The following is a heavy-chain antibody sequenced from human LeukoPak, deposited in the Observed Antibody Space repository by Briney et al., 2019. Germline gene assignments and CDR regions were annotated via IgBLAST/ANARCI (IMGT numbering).Heavy chain of an antibody. V-gene: IGHV4-38-2*01. Sequence: SETLSLTCAVSGYSISSGYYWVWMRQPPGKGLEWIGSIYHSGSTYYNPSLKSRVTISVDKSKNQFSLKLSSVTAADTAVYYCASGPPVDVWGKGTTVTVSS. CDR3: ASGPPVDV. CDR1: GYSISSGYY. J-gene: IGHJ6*04. CDR2: IYHSGST.